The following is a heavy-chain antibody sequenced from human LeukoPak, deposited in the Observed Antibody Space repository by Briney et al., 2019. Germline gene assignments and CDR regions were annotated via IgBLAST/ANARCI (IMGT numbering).Heavy chain of an antibody. CDR2: ISYTGST. Sequence: SETLSLTCTISGGSIRDGAYFWYWVRQHPGKGLEWIVYISYTGSTHYNPSLESRVTISVNPEDTSRKQFFLSLTSLTAADTAVYYCARQYSPDSSSLTPWGQGTLVSVSS. V-gene: IGHV4-31*03. CDR1: GGSIRDGAYF. J-gene: IGHJ5*02. D-gene: IGHD2-2*01. CDR3: ARQYSPDSSSLTP.